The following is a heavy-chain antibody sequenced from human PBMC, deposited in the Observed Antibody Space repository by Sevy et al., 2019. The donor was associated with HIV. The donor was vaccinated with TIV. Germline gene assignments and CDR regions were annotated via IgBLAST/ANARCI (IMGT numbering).Heavy chain of an antibody. CDR3: AKDVY. Sequence: GGSLRLSCAASGFTFSTHWMCWVRQAPGKGLEWVANIKEDGSEKYYVDSVKGRFTISRDNAKNSLFLQMNSLRAEDTAAYYCAKDVYWGQGTLVTVSS. CDR1: GFTFSTHW. V-gene: IGHV3-7*03. CDR2: IKEDGSEK. J-gene: IGHJ4*02.